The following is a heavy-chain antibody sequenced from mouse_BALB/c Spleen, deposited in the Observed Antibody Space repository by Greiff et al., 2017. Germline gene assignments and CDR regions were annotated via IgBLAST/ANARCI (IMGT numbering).Heavy chain of an antibody. J-gene: IGHJ4*01. CDR1: GFNINDTY. CDR2: IDPANGNT. CDR3: ATTTGYAMDY. Sequence: QLKESGAELVKPGASVKLSCTASGFNINDTYMHWVKQRPEQGLEWIGRIDPANGNTKYDPKFQGKATITADTSSNTAYLQLSSLTSEDTAVYYCATTTGYAMDYWGQGTSVTVSS. V-gene: IGHV14-3*02. D-gene: IGHD1-1*01.